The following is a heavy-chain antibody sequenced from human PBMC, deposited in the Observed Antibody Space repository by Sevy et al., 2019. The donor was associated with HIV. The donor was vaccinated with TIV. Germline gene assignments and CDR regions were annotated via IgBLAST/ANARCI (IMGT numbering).Heavy chain of an antibody. D-gene: IGHD3-3*01. CDR2: INPKSGAT. Sequence: ASVKVSCKASGYTFSDSGYYVHWVRQAPGQGLEWMGWINPKSGATNYAQKFQGRVTMTRDTSVSTANMELNRLTSDETAVYYGAREGYDFWTGPVDYDYGMDVWGQGTTVTVSS. V-gene: IGHV1-2*02. J-gene: IGHJ6*02. CDR3: AREGYDFWTGPVDYDYGMDV. CDR1: GYTFSDSGYY.